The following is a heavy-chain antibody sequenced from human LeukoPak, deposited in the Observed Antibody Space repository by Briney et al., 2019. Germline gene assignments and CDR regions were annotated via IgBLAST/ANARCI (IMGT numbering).Heavy chain of an antibody. J-gene: IGHJ6*03. V-gene: IGHV1-2*02. Sequence: GASVKVSCKASGYTFTGYYMHWVRQAPGQGLEWMGWINPNSGGTNYAQKFQGRVTMTRDTSISTAYMELSRLRSDGTAVYYYARADYYGSFYYYYYMDVWGKGTTVTVSS. D-gene: IGHD3-10*01. CDR1: GYTFTGYY. CDR3: ARADYYGSFYYYYYMDV. CDR2: INPNSGGT.